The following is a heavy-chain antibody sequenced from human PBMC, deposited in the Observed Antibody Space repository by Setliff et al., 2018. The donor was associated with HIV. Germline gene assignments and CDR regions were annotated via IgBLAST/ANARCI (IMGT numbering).Heavy chain of an antibody. Sequence: SETLSLTCTVSGDSINTHYWSWIRQPPGKGLEWIGCISHSGNTNVNTSLNSRVTISLDTSKNQFSLKLSSVTAADTAVYYCNIYYYYYMDVWGKGTTVTVSS. CDR3: NIYYYYYMDV. J-gene: IGHJ6*03. V-gene: IGHV4-59*11. CDR2: ISHSGNT. CDR1: GDSINTHY.